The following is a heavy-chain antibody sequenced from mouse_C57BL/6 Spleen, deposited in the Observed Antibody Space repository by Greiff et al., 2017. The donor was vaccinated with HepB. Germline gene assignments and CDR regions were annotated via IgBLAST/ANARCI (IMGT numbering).Heavy chain of an antibody. J-gene: IGHJ3*01. D-gene: IGHD4-1*01. Sequence: EVQLVESGGGLVQPKGSLKLSCAASGFTFNTYAMHWVRQAPGKGLEWVARISSKSSNYATYYADSVKDSFTIYREDSQSMLYLQMNNLKTEDTAMYYCVREKLGQGFAYWGQETLVTVSA. CDR3: VREKLGQGFAY. CDR2: ISSKSSNYAT. V-gene: IGHV10-3*01. CDR1: GFTFNTYA.